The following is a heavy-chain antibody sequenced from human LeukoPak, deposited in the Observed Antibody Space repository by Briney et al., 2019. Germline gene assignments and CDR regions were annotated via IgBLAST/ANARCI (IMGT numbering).Heavy chain of an antibody. Sequence: GGSLRLSCAASGFTVSSNYMSWVRQAPGKGLEWVSVIYSGGSTYHADSVKGRFTISRDNSKNTLYLQMNSLRAEDTAVYYCARAWYRFGQFDYWGQGTLVTVSS. CDR3: ARAWYRFGQFDY. D-gene: IGHD3/OR15-3a*01. CDR1: GFTVSSNY. CDR2: IYSGGST. J-gene: IGHJ4*02. V-gene: IGHV3-53*01.